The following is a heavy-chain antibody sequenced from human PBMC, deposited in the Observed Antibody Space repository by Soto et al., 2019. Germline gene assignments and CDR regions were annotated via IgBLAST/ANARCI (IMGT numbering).Heavy chain of an antibody. CDR3: ARDVFETTPLLWFGEPHTRNWFDP. CDR1: GGTFSSYA. V-gene: IGHV1-69*13. J-gene: IGHJ5*02. CDR2: IIPIFGTA. D-gene: IGHD3-10*01. Sequence: GASVKVSCKASGGTFSSYAISWVRQAPGQGLEWMGGIIPIFGTANYAQKFQGRVTITADESTSTAYMELSSLRSEDAAVYYCARDVFETTPLLWFGEPHTRNWFDPWGQGTLVTVSS.